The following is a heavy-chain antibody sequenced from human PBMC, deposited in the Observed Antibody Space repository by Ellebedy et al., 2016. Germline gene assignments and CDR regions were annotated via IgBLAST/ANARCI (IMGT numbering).Heavy chain of an antibody. Sequence: GESLKISXAASGFTFSSYGMHWVRQAPGKGLEWVAVIWYDGSNKYYADSVKGRFTISRDNSKNTLYLQMNSLRAEDTAVYYCARERVVPAALLSYYYYGMDVWGQGTTVNVS. CDR2: IWYDGSNK. J-gene: IGHJ6*02. CDR1: GFTFSSYG. V-gene: IGHV3-33*01. CDR3: ARERVVPAALLSYYYYGMDV. D-gene: IGHD2-2*01.